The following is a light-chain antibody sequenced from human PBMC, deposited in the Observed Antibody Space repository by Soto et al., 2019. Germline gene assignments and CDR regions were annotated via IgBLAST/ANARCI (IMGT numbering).Light chain of an antibody. Sequence: QSVLTQPPSVSAAPRQRVIISCSGSSSNIGNNAVNWYQVLPGKAPKLLIYYDDLLPSGVSDRFSGSKSGTSASLAISGLQSEDEADYYCAGWDDSLNGVVFGGGTKLTVL. CDR3: AGWDDSLNGVV. CDR1: SSNIGNNA. J-gene: IGLJ2*01. V-gene: IGLV1-36*01. CDR2: YDD.